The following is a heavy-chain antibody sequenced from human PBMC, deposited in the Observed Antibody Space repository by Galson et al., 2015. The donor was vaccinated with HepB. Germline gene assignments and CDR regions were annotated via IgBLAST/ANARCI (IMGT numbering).Heavy chain of an antibody. J-gene: IGHJ3*01. D-gene: IGHD6-6*01. CDR1: GFSFSNYV. Sequence: SLRLSCAASGFSFSNYVMHWVRQAPGKGPEYVSSINSNGDTTSYADSVKGRFTISRDNSKYTLYVQMSSLRVEDTAVYYCVKFNTSSRAFDVWGQGAKVIVSP. CDR3: VKFNTSSRAFDV. V-gene: IGHV3-64*05. CDR2: INSNGDTT.